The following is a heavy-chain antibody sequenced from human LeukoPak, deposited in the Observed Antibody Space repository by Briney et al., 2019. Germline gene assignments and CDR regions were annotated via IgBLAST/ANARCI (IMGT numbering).Heavy chain of an antibody. Sequence: GGSLRLSCAASGFTFNTYAMSWVRQAPGKGLEWVANIKQDGSEKYYVDSVKGRFTISRDNAKNSLYLQMSSLRAEDTAVYYCARAIVVGATNYFDYWGQGTLVTVSS. CDR1: GFTFNTYA. J-gene: IGHJ4*02. CDR2: IKQDGSEK. V-gene: IGHV3-7*01. CDR3: ARAIVVGATNYFDY. D-gene: IGHD2-15*01.